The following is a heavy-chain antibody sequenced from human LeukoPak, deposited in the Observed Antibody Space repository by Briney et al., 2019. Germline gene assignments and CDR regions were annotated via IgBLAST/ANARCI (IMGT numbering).Heavy chain of an antibody. Sequence: PSETLSLTCTVSGGSISSSSYYWGWIRQPPGKGLEWIGSIYYSGSTYYYPSLKSRVTISVDTSKNQFSLKLSSVTAADTAVYYCARHFSSSGYYFAGSTYSDYWGQGTLVTVSS. CDR3: ARHFSSSGYYFAGSTYSDY. V-gene: IGHV4-39*01. CDR2: IYYSGST. CDR1: GGSISSSSYY. J-gene: IGHJ4*02. D-gene: IGHD3-3*01.